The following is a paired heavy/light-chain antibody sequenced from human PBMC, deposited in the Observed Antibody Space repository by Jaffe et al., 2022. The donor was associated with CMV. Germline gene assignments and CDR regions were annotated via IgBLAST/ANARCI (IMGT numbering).Light chain of an antibody. Sequence: EIVLTQSPGTLSLSPGERATLSCRASQSVSSSHLAWYQQKPGQAPRLLIYGASSRATGIPDRFSGSGSGTDFTLTISRLEPEDFAVYYCQQYRTFGHGTKVEIK. CDR3: QQYRT. CDR2: GAS. J-gene: IGKJ1*01. V-gene: IGKV3-20*01. CDR1: QSVSSSH.
Heavy chain of an antibody. D-gene: IGHD1-26*01. CDR3: ARAYSGSYYVSTALDI. V-gene: IGHV3-53*02. J-gene: IGHJ3*02. Sequence: EVKLVETGGGLMQPGGSLRLSCAASGFSVSNNYMNWVRQAPGKGLEWVAVMYSAASTYYADSVTGRFTISRDDSKNILYLQMNSLRAADTAVYYCARAYSGSYYVSTALDIWGQGTKVTVSS. CDR1: GFSVSNNY. CDR2: MYSAAST.